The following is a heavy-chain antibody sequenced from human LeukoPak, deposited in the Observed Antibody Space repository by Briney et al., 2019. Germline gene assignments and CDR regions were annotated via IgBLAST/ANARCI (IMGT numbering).Heavy chain of an antibody. CDR2: IYYSGST. J-gene: IGHJ5*02. CDR3: ARELAAAAEP. V-gene: IGHV4-39*07. CDR1: GGSISSSSYY. D-gene: IGHD6-13*01. Sequence: SETLSLTCTASGGSISSSSYYWGWIRQPPGKGLEWIGSIYYSGSTYYNPSLKSRVTISVDTSKNQFSLKLSSVTAADTAVYYCARELAAAAEPWGQGTLVTVSS.